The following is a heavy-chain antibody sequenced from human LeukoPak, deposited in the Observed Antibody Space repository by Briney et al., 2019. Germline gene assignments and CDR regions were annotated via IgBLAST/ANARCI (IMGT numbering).Heavy chain of an antibody. CDR1: GFTFSNYA. CDR3: AKDPPRGSSDSYDI. Sequence: GGSLRLSCVASGFTFSNYAMNWVRQAPGKGLEWVSGISGSGSSSYYADSVKGRFTISRDNSKNTLYLQLDSLRAEDSAVYYCAKDPPRGSSDSYDIWGQGTGITVSS. D-gene: IGHD6-19*01. CDR2: ISGSGSSS. J-gene: IGHJ3*02. V-gene: IGHV3-23*01.